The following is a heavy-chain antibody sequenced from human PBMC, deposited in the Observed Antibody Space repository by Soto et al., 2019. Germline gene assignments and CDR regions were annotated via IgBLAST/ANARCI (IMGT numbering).Heavy chain of an antibody. Sequence: GGSLRLSCAASGFTFSSYWMHWVRLTPGEGLVWVSCIRADGSTTSYADSVKGRFTISRDNDKHTLYLQMNSLRVEDTAVYYCARGTRDFGVAHDFWGQGTLVTVSS. D-gene: IGHD3-3*01. J-gene: IGHJ4*02. CDR1: GFTFSSYW. CDR2: IRADGSTT. V-gene: IGHV3-74*01. CDR3: ARGTRDFGVAHDF.